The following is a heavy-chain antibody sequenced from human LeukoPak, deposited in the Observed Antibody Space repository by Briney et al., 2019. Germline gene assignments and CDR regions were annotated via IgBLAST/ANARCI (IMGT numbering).Heavy chain of an antibody. CDR2: IYYSGST. Sequence: NPSETLSLTCTVSGGSISSSSYYWGWIRQPPGKGLEWIGSIYYSGSTYYNPSLKSRVTISVDKSKNQFSLKLSSVTAADTAVYYCARVGHYDYGDYAYYYYYIDVWGKGTTVTVSS. D-gene: IGHD4-17*01. J-gene: IGHJ6*03. V-gene: IGHV4-39*07. CDR1: GGSISSSSYY. CDR3: ARVGHYDYGDYAYYYYYIDV.